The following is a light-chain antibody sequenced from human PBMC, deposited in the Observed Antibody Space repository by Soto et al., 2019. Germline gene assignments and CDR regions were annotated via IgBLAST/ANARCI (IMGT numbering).Light chain of an antibody. V-gene: IGKV3-20*01. CDR2: CAS. CDR3: QQYGTSPRGT. CDR1: QSVSSTF. Sequence: DIVLTQSPGTLSLSPGERATLSCRASQSVSSTFFAWYQQKPGQAPRLLMFCASNRATGIPDRFSGSGSGTDFTLTISRLEPEDFAMYYCQQYGTSPRGTFGQGTKVEVK. J-gene: IGKJ1*01.